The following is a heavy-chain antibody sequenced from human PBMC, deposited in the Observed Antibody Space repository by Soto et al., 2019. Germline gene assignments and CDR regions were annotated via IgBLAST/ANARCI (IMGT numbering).Heavy chain of an antibody. CDR3: AKGGPSGSYYYYYSMDV. CDR1: GFIFTRYA. Sequence: EVQLLESGGGLVQPGGSLRLSCAASGFIFTRYAMSWVRQAPGKGLEWVSALSGSGGSRYYADSVKGRFTISRDISKNTLYLEMNSLRDEDTAVYYCAKGGPSGSYYYYYSMDVWGQVTTVTVSS. CDR2: LSGSGGSR. D-gene: IGHD1-26*01. J-gene: IGHJ6*02. V-gene: IGHV3-23*01.